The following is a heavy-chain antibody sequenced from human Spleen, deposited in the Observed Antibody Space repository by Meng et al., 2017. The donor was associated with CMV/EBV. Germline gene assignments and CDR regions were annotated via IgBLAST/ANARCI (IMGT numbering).Heavy chain of an antibody. V-gene: IGHV3-23*01. CDR1: GFTFSSYA. CDR2: ISASGGST. J-gene: IGHJ1*01. CDR3: AKVGTRRDFQH. Sequence: GESLKISCAASGFTFSSYAMSWVRQAPGKGLEWVSGISASGGSTYYADSVKGRFTISRDNSKNTLYLQMNSLRAEDTAVYYCAKVGTRRDFQHWGQGTLVTVSS.